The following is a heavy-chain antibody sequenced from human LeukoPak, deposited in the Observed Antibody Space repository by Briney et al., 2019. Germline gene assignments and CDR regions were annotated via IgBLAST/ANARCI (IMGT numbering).Heavy chain of an antibody. D-gene: IGHD2-2*01. CDR1: GFTFSSYG. J-gene: IGHJ4*02. CDR3: AKVVVVPAAGIDPDDY. CDR2: IRYDGSNK. Sequence: GGSLRLSCAASGFTFSSYGMHWVRQAPGKGLEWVAFIRYDGSNKYYADSVKGRFTISRDNSKNTLYLQMNSLRAEDTAVYYCAKVVVVPAAGIDPDDYWGQANLVTVSS. V-gene: IGHV3-30*02.